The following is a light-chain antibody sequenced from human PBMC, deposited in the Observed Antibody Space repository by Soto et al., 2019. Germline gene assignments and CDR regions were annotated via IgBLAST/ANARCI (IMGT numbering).Light chain of an antibody. V-gene: IGLV2-14*01. Sequence: QSALTQPASVSGSPGQSITISCTGTSSDVGGYNYVSWYQQHPGKAPKLMIYEVSNRPSGVSNRSSGSKSGNTASLTISGLQAEDEADYYCSSYTSTITYVFGSGTKVTVL. CDR3: SSYTSTITYV. J-gene: IGLJ1*01. CDR2: EVS. CDR1: SSDVGGYNY.